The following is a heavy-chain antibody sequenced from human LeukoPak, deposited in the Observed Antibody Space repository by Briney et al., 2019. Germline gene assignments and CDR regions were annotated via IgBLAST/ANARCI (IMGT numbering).Heavy chain of an antibody. D-gene: IGHD2-2*01. Sequence: GGSLRLSCAASGFTFSSYWMSWVRQAPGKGLEWVSAISGSGGKTYYGDSVKGRFTVSRDNAKNTLYLQMNSLRPEDTAVYHCAKAAILSTSYNYYYYMDVWGKGTTVTVSS. J-gene: IGHJ6*03. CDR1: GFTFSSYW. CDR2: ISGSGGKT. CDR3: AKAAILSTSYNYYYYMDV. V-gene: IGHV3-23*01.